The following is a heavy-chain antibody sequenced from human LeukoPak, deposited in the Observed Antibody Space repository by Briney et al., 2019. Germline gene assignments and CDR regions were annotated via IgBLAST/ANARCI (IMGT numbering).Heavy chain of an antibody. V-gene: IGHV3-23*01. D-gene: IGHD3-22*01. CDR1: GFTFNRFC. CDR2: IGGRGDNT. J-gene: IGHJ4*02. Sequence: GGSLRLSCGASGFTFNRFCMSWVRQAPGKGLEWVSAIGGRGDNTWYADSVKGRFTISRYNAKTTLYLQMNSLRADDTAVYYCARGGGYDSTDYWGQGTLVTVSS. CDR3: ARGGGYDSTDY.